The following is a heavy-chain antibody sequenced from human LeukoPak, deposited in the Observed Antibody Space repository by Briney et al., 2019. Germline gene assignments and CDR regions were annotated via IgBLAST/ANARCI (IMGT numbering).Heavy chain of an antibody. D-gene: IGHD6-6*01. J-gene: IGHJ3*01. Sequence: GGSLRLSCAVSGFTFSGFWMSWSRQAPGKGLEWVASISSDGSEGYYADVVKGRFTISRDNAKNSLYLQINSLRAEDTAVYYCARSSYSSSSSVWGQGTMVTVSS. CDR2: ISSDGSEG. CDR3: ARSSYSSSSSV. V-gene: IGHV3-7*03. CDR1: GFTFSGFW.